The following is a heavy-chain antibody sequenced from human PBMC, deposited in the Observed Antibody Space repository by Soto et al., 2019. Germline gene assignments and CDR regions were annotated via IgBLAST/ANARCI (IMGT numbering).Heavy chain of an antibody. Sequence: GGSLRLSCAASGFTFSSYGMHWVRQAPGKGLEWVAVIWYDGSNKYYADSVKGRFTISRDNSKNTLYLQMNSLRAEDTAVYYCARADSRDSYGYPFDYWGQGTLVTAPQ. J-gene: IGHJ4*02. CDR2: IWYDGSNK. V-gene: IGHV3-33*01. CDR1: GFTFSSYG. D-gene: IGHD5-18*01. CDR3: ARADSRDSYGYPFDY.